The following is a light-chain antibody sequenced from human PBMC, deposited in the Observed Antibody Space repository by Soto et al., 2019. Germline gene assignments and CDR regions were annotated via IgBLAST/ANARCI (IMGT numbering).Light chain of an antibody. Sequence: IVLTHSPATLSVSAGERATLSGRASQSVSSNLAWHQQRPGQAPRLLIYGASTRATGVPARFSGGGSGTEFTLTITSLQSEDFAVYWCQQYNNWPLTFGPGTRLEIK. V-gene: IGKV3D-15*01. CDR3: QQYNNWPLT. CDR2: GAS. CDR1: QSVSSN. J-gene: IGKJ5*01.